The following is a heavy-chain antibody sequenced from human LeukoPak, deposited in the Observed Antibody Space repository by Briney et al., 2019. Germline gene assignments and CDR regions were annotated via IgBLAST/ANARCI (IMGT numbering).Heavy chain of an antibody. V-gene: IGHV3-21*01. J-gene: IGHJ3*02. CDR1: GFTFSSYS. D-gene: IGHD3-3*01. CDR2: ISSSSSYI. CDR3: ARSYFPRRLMPWMGAFDI. Sequence: GGSLRLSCAASGFTFSSYSMNWVRQAPGKGLEWVSSISSSSSYIYYADSVKGRFTISRDNAKNSLYLQMNSLRAEDTAVYYCARSYFPRRLMPWMGAFDIWGQGTMVTVSS.